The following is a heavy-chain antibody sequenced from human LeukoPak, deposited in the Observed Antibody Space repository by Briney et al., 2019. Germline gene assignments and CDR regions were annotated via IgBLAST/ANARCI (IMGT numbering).Heavy chain of an antibody. V-gene: IGHV1-2*02. CDR1: GYTFTGSY. CDR2: INHNSGGT. J-gene: IGHJ4*02. Sequence: GASVKVSCKASGYTFTGSYMHWVRQAPGQGLEWMGWINHNSGGTNYAQKFQGRVTMTRDTSISTAYMELSRLRSDDTAVYYCARALYGGNSVGYWGQGTLVSVSS. D-gene: IGHD4-23*01. CDR3: ARALYGGNSVGY.